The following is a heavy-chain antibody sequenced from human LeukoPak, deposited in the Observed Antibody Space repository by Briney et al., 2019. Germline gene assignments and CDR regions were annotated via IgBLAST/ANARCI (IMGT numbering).Heavy chain of an antibody. CDR1: GFTVSSNY. CDR3: ARDIAVAGVYYYYYGMDV. J-gene: IGHJ6*02. V-gene: IGHV3-53*01. CDR2: IYSGGST. D-gene: IGHD6-19*01. Sequence: GGSLRLSCAASGFTVSSNYMSRVRQAPGKGLEWVSVIYSGGSTYYADSVKGRFTISRDNSKNTLYLQMNSLRAEDTAVYYCARDIAVAGVYYYYYGMDVWGQGTTVTVSS.